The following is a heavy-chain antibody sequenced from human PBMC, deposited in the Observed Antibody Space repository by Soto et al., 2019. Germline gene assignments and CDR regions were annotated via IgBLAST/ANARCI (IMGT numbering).Heavy chain of an antibody. V-gene: IGHV3-23*01. J-gene: IGHJ6*03. CDR2: ISGSGGST. Sequence: EVQLLESGGGLVQPGGSLRLSCAASGFTFSSYAMSWVRQAPGKGLEWVSAISGSGGSTYYADSVKGRFTISRDNSKNTLCLQMNSLRAEDTAVYYCASPAYCSSTSCYPYYYYMDVWGKGTTVTVSS. CDR1: GFTFSSYA. CDR3: ASPAYCSSTSCYPYYYYMDV. D-gene: IGHD2-2*01.